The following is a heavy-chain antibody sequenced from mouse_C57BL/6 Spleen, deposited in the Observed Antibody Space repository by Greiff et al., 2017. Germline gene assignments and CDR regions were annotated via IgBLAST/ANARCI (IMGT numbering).Heavy chain of an antibody. CDR1: GYSITSGYY. D-gene: IGHD3-2*02. CDR3: ARVAAQVLYAMDY. CDR2: ISYDGSN. Sequence: EVKLMESGPGLVKPSQSLSLTCSVTGYSITSGYYWNWIRQFPGNKLEWMGYISYDGSNNYNPSLKNRISITRDTSKNQFFLKLKSVTTEDTATYYCARVAAQVLYAMDYWGQGTSVTVSS. J-gene: IGHJ4*01. V-gene: IGHV3-6*01.